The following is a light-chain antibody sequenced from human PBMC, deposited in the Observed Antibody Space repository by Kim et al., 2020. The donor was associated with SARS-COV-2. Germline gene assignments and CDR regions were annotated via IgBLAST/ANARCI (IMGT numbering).Light chain of an antibody. J-gene: IGKJ1*01. CDR2: GAS. V-gene: IGKV3-20*01. CDR1: QSVTSNY. CDR3: LQYGSSPRT. Sequence: PGERATLSCRASQSVTSNYVAWYQHNPGQAPRLLIFGASTRATGIPDRFSGRGSGTDFTLTITRLEPEDLGMYYCLQYGSSPRTFGHGTKVDIK.